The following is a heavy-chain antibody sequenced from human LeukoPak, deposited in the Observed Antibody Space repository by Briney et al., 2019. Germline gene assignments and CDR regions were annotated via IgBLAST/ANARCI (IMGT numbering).Heavy chain of an antibody. J-gene: IGHJ4*02. D-gene: IGHD5-12*01. CDR1: GYTFTGYY. Sequence: GASVKVSCKASGYTFTGYYMHWVRQAPGQGLEWMGWINLNSGGTNYAQKFQGRVTMTRDTSISTAYMELSRLRSDDTAVYYCARDQEGGYDLGNFDYWGQGTLVTVSS. CDR2: INLNSGGT. V-gene: IGHV1-2*02. CDR3: ARDQEGGYDLGNFDY.